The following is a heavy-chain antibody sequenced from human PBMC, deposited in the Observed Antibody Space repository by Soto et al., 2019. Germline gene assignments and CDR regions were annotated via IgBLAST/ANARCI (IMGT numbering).Heavy chain of an antibody. CDR1: GFTFSSYG. CDR2: ISYDGSNK. Sequence: QVQLVESGGGVVQPGRSLRLSCAASGFTFSSYGMHWVRQAPGKGLEWGAVISYDGSNKYYADSVKGRFTISRDNSKNTRYLQMSSLRAEDTAVYYCVKDGSSGWPYYYGLDVWGQGTTVTVSS. D-gene: IGHD6-19*01. V-gene: IGHV3-30*18. J-gene: IGHJ6*02. CDR3: VKDGSSGWPYYYGLDV.